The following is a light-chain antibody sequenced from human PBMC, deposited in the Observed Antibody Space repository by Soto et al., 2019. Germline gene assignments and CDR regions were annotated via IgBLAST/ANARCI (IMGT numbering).Light chain of an antibody. V-gene: IGKV3-20*01. J-gene: IGKJ5*01. CDR1: QSVSSNY. Sequence: DIVLTQSPGTLSLSPGERATLSCRASQSVSSNYLAWYQQKPGQAPRLLIYGASNRATGIPDRFTGSGSGTAFTLTISRLEPEDFGVYYCQQYGNSPPNTFGQGTRLDIE. CDR2: GAS. CDR3: QQYGNSPPNT.